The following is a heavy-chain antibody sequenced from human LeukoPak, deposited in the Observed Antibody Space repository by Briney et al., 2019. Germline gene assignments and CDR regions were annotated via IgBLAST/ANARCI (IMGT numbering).Heavy chain of an antibody. Sequence: GGSLRLSCAASGFTFSSYAMSWVRQALGKGLEWVSAISGSGGSTYYADSVKGRFTISRDNSKNTLYPQMNSLRAEDTAVYYCAGGDTAMVTGYYYYYMDVWGKGTTVTVSS. CDR3: AGGDTAMVTGYYYYYMDV. CDR2: ISGSGGST. D-gene: IGHD5-18*01. J-gene: IGHJ6*03. V-gene: IGHV3-23*01. CDR1: GFTFSSYA.